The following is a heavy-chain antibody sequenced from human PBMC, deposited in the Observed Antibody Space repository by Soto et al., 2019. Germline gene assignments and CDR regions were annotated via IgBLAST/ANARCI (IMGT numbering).Heavy chain of an antibody. CDR2: IVVGSGNT. V-gene: IGHV1-58*01. Sequence: SVKVSCKASGFTFTSSAVQWVRQARGQRLEWIGWIVVGSGNTNYAQKFQERVTITRDMSTSTAYMELSSLRAEDTAVYYCARDAYCSGGSCYSGRRYYYMDVWGKGTTVTVSS. CDR1: GFTFTSSA. J-gene: IGHJ6*03. D-gene: IGHD2-15*01. CDR3: ARDAYCSGGSCYSGRRYYYMDV.